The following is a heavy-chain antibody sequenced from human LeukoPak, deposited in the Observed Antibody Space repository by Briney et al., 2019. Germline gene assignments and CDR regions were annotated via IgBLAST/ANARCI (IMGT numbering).Heavy chain of an antibody. J-gene: IGHJ4*02. CDR1: GYTFTGYY. Sequence: GASVKVSCKASGYTFTGYYMHWVRQAPGQGLEWMGWINPNSGGTNYAQEFQGRVTMTRDTSISTAYMELSRLRSDDTAVYYCARSSPRAIAARPLFYYWGQGTLVTVSS. V-gene: IGHV1-2*02. CDR2: INPNSGGT. CDR3: ARSSPRAIAARPLFYY. D-gene: IGHD6-6*01.